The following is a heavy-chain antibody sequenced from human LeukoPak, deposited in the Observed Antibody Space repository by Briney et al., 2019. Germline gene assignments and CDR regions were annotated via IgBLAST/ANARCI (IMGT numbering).Heavy chain of an antibody. CDR1: GGSISSYY. CDR2: IYTSGST. J-gene: IGHJ4*02. Sequence: TPSETLSLTCTVSGGSISSYYWSWIRQPAGKGLEWIGRIYTSGSTNYNPSLKSRVTISVDTSKNQFSLKLSSVTAANTAVYYCARARVWFGAKNFDYWGQGTLVTVSS. D-gene: IGHD3-10*01. CDR3: ARARVWFGAKNFDY. V-gene: IGHV4-4*07.